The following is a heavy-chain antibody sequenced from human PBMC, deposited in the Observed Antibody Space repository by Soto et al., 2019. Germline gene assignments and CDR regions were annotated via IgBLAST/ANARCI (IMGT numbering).Heavy chain of an antibody. D-gene: IGHD2-2*02. CDR3: AKFLGIVVVPAAIVPAD. CDR1: GFTFSSYA. V-gene: IGHV3-23*01. J-gene: IGHJ4*02. CDR2: ISGSGGST. Sequence: GGSLRLSCAASGFTFSSYAMSWVRQAPGKGLEWVSAISGSGGSTYYADSVKGRFTISRDNSKNTLYLQMNSLRAEDTAVYYCAKFLGIVVVPAAIVPADWGQGTLVTVSS.